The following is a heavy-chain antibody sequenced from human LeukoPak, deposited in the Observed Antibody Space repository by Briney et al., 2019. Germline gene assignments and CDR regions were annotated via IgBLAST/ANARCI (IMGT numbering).Heavy chain of an antibody. V-gene: IGHV3-30*03. CDR2: ISHDVSEK. CDR3: ARGVYGSRSTSLADF. J-gene: IGHJ4*02. CDR1: GFTFSSYA. Sequence: PGGSLRLSCAASGFTFSSYAMSWVRQAPGKGLEWAAVISHDVSEKFYANPVKGRFTISRDNSKNTVYLQMNSLRPEDTAVYYCARGVYGSRSTSLADFWGQGTLVTVSP. D-gene: IGHD3-10*01.